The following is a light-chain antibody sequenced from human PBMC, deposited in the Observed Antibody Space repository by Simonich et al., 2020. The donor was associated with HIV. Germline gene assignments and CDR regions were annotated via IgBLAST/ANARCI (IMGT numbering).Light chain of an antibody. CDR2: AAS. Sequence: DIQMTQSPSSVSASLGDRVTITCRASQGISSCLALYQQNPGKAPKLLIYAASSLQSGVPSRFSGGGSGTHFTLTISSLQPEDFATYYCQQANTFPRTFGQGTKVEIK. CDR1: QGISSC. CDR3: QQANTFPRT. J-gene: IGKJ1*01. V-gene: IGKV1-12*01.